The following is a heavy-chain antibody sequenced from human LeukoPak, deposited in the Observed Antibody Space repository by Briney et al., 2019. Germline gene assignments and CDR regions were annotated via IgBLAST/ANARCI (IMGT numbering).Heavy chain of an antibody. V-gene: IGHV3-23*01. Sequence: GGSLRLSCAASGFTFSSYPMSWVRQAPGKGLEWVSAISDYGSNTYYADSVKGRFTISRDNSKNTLYLQMNSLRAEDTAVYYCAEAPRFGDHATEYYYYYMHVWGKGTTVTVSS. CDR1: GFTFSSYP. D-gene: IGHD3-16*01. CDR2: ISDYGSNT. J-gene: IGHJ6*03. CDR3: AEAPRFGDHATEYYYYYMHV.